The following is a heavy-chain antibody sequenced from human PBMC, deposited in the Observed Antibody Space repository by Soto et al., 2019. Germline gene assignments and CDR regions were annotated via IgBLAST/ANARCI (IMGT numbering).Heavy chain of an antibody. CDR2: IIPIFGTA. J-gene: IGHJ6*02. CDR1: GGTFSSYA. Sequence: QVQLVQSGAEVKKPGSSVKVSCKASGGTFSSYAISWVRQAPGQGLEWMGGIIPIFGTANYAQKFQGRVTITADESTSTAYMELSSLRSEDTAVYYCALRGEQLRHYYYYGMDVWGQGTTVTVSS. V-gene: IGHV1-69*01. D-gene: IGHD3-16*01. CDR3: ALRGEQLRHYYYYGMDV.